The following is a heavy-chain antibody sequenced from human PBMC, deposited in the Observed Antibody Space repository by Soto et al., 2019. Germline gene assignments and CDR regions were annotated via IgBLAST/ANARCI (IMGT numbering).Heavy chain of an antibody. Sequence: HPGGSLRLSCAGSGFTFSTYWMSWVRQAPGKGLEWVANIKQDGSEKYYVDSVKGRFTISRDNAKNSLYLQMNGLRAEDTAVFYCARGTLWNGYQFFDYWGQGTLVTVSS. J-gene: IGHJ4*02. CDR1: GFTFSTYW. CDR3: ARGTLWNGYQFFDY. V-gene: IGHV3-7*01. D-gene: IGHD3-3*01. CDR2: IKQDGSEK.